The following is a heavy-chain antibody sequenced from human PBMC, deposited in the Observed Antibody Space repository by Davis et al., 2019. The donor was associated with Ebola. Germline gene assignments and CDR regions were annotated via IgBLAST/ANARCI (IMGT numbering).Heavy chain of an antibody. CDR1: EFTFSNFG. Sequence: GGSLRLSCAASEFTFSNFGMHWVRQTPGKGLEWVAFIRFDGSNEYYADSVKGRFTISRDNSKNTLYLQMNSLRAEDTAVYYCAKGGYFDSLEIDSWGQGTLVTVSS. CDR3: AKGGYFDSLEIDS. CDR2: IRFDGSNE. J-gene: IGHJ4*02. V-gene: IGHV3-30*02. D-gene: IGHD3-9*01.